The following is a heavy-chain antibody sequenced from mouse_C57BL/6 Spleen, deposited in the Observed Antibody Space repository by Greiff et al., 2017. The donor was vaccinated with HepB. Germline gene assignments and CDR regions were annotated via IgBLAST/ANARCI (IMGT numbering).Heavy chain of an antibody. J-gene: IGHJ2*01. CDR2: ISGGGGNT. V-gene: IGHV5-9*01. Sequence: EVQLQESGGGLVKPGGSLKLSCAASGFTFSSYTMSWVRQTPEKRLEWVATISGGGGNTYYPDSVKGRFTISRDNAKNTLYLQMSSLRSEDTALYYCARNAPITTYFDYWGQGTTLTVSS. CDR3: ARNAPITTYFDY. CDR1: GFTFSSYT. D-gene: IGHD1-2*01.